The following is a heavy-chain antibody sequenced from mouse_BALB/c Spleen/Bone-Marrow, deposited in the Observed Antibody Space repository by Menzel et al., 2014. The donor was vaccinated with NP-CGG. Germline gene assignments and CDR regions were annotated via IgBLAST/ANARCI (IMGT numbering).Heavy chain of an antibody. V-gene: IGHV1-81*01. CDR3: ANGVDY. CDR1: GYTFTDYV. CDR2: IYPGSGST. Sequence: VQLQQSGPELVKPGASVKMSCRASGYTFTDYVISWVKQRTGQGLEWIGEIYPGSGSTYYNEKFKGKATLTADKSSNTANTSEDSAVYFCANGVDYWGQGTTLPVSS. J-gene: IGHJ2*01.